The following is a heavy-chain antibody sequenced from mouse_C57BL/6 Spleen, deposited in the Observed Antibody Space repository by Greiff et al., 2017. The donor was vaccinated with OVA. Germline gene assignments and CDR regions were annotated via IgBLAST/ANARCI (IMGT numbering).Heavy chain of an antibody. CDR2: IYPGDGDT. CDR1: GYAFSSSW. CDR3: ARDYGSRLEYFDV. V-gene: IGHV1-82*01. D-gene: IGHD1-1*01. J-gene: IGHJ1*03. Sequence: LQESGPELVKPGASVKISCKASGYAFSSSWMNWVKQRPGKGLEWIGRIYPGDGDTNYNGKFKGKATLTADKSSSTAYMQLSSLTSEDSAVYFCARDYGSRLEYFDVWGTGTTVTVSS.